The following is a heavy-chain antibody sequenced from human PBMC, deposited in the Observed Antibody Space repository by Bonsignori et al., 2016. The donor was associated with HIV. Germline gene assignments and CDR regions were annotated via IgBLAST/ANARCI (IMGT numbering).Heavy chain of an antibody. CDR2: IKRDGSEK. CDR3: AREWPGDGANHALGL. D-gene: IGHD3-16*01. J-gene: IGHJ3*01. Sequence: WIRQPPGKGLEWVAKIKRDGSEKWYVDSVKGRFTISRDNAENSLYLQMNSLRADDTAVYYCAREWPGDGANHALGLWGQGTMVTVSS. V-gene: IGHV3-7*03.